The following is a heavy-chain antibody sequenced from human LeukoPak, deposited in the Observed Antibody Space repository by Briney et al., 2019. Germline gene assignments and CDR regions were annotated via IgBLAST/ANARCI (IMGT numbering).Heavy chain of an antibody. D-gene: IGHD3-22*01. V-gene: IGHV3-30*18. J-gene: IGHJ1*01. CDR1: GFTFSSYW. CDR2: ISYDGSNK. CDR3: AKDRNYYDSSGSEYFQH. Sequence: GGSLRLSRAASGFTFSSYWMTWVRQAPGKGLEWVAVISYDGSNKYYADSVKGRFTISRDNSKNTLYLQMNSLRAEDTAVYYCAKDRNYYDSSGSEYFQHWGQGTLVTVSS.